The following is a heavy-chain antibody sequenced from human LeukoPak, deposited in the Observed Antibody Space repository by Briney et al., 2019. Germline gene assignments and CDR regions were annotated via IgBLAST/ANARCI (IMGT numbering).Heavy chain of an antibody. CDR2: IYYSGST. V-gene: IGHV4-31*02. J-gene: IGHJ4*02. CDR3: ARVTAVVTQPVDY. Sequence: SWVRQAPGKGLEWVGFIYYSGSTFYNPSLKSRVTISVDTSKNQFSLKLSSVTAADTAVYYCARVTAVVTQPVDYWGQGTLVTVSS. D-gene: IGHD4-23*01.